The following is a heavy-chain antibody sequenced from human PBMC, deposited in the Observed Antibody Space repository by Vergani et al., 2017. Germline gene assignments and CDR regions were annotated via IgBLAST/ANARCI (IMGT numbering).Heavy chain of an antibody. CDR3: ARARDYGDYELPQRQAFDY. D-gene: IGHD4-17*01. J-gene: IGHJ4*02. CDR2: IYPGDSDT. V-gene: IGHV5-51*01. CDR1: GYSFTSYW. Sequence: EVQLVQSGAEVKKPGESLKISCKGSGYSFTSYWIGWVRQMPGKGLEWMGIIYPGDSDTRYSPSFQGQVTISADKSISTAYLQWSSLKASDTAMYYCARARDYGDYELPQRQAFDYWGQGTLVTVSS.